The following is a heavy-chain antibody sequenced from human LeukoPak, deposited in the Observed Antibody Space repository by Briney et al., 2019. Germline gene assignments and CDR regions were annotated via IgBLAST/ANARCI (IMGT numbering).Heavy chain of an antibody. V-gene: IGHV4-34*01. Sequence: PSETLSLTCAVYGGSFSGYYWSWIRQPPGKGLEWIGEINHSGSTNYNPSLKSRVTISVDTSKNQFSLKLSSVTAADTAVYYCARREIRDGYNFWGQGTLVTVSS. J-gene: IGHJ4*02. CDR2: INHSGST. CDR3: ARREIRDGYNF. CDR1: GGSFSGYY. D-gene: IGHD5-24*01.